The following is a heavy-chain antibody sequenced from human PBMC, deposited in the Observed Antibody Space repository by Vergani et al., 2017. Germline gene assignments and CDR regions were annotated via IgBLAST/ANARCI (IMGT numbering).Heavy chain of an antibody. V-gene: IGHV3-21*04. CDR3: ARDLPSAAGLDY. Sequence: EVQLVESGGGLVKPGGSLRLSCAASGFTFSSYSMNWVRQAPGKGLEWVSSISSSSSYTNYGDSVKGRFTISRDNAKNSLYLQMNSLRAEDTAVYYCARDLPSAAGLDYWGQGTLVTVSS. CDR2: ISSSSSYT. J-gene: IGHJ4*02. D-gene: IGHD6-13*01. CDR1: GFTFSSYS.